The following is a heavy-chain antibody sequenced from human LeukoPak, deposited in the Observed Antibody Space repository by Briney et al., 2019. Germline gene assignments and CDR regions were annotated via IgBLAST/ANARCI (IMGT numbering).Heavy chain of an antibody. CDR2: IYYSGST. Sequence: PLETLSLTCTVSGGSISSYYWSWIRQPPGKGLEWIGYIYYSGSTNYNPSLKSRVTISVDTSKNQFSLKLSSVTAADTAVYYCARGTYSSGRIPFDYWGQGTLVTVSS. V-gene: IGHV4-59*01. J-gene: IGHJ4*02. D-gene: IGHD6-19*01. CDR1: GGSISSYY. CDR3: ARGTYSSGRIPFDY.